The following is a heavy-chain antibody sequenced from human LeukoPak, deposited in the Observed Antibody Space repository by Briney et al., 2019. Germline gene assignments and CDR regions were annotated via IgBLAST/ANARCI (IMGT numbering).Heavy chain of an antibody. D-gene: IGHD5-18*01. CDR2: ISSSGSTI. Sequence: PGGSLRLSCAASGFTFSSYEMNWVRQAPGKGLEWVSYISSSGSTIYYADSVKGRFTISRDNSKNTLYLQMNSLRAEDTAVYYCARPLGGFAAMVDWGQGTLVTVSS. CDR3: ARPLGGFAAMVD. V-gene: IGHV3-48*03. J-gene: IGHJ4*02. CDR1: GFTFSSYE.